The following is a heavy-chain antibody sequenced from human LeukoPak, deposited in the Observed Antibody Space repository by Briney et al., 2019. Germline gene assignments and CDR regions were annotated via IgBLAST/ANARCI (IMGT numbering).Heavy chain of an antibody. CDR3: ARGNIVVVPAAIGIGRIDAFDI. CDR2: ISGYNGNT. D-gene: IGHD2-2*01. Sequence: ASVKVSCKASGYIFTNFGISWVRQARGQGLGWMGWISGYNGNTKYVQKFQGRVTMTTDTSTSTAYMELRSLRSDDTAVYYCARGNIVVVPAAIGIGRIDAFDIWGQGTMVTVSS. V-gene: IGHV1-18*01. J-gene: IGHJ3*02. CDR1: GYIFTNFG.